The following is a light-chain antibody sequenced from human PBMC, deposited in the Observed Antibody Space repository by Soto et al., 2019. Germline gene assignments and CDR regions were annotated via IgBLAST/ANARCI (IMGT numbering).Light chain of an antibody. CDR2: KVS. CDR3: MQGTHWPIT. V-gene: IGKV2-30*02. J-gene: IGKJ5*01. Sequence: DVVMTQSPLSLPVTLGQPSSISCRSNQSLVHSDGIAYFSWFQQMPGRSPRRLIYKVSNRDSGVPARFSGSGSGTDFALKISSVEAEDVGVYYCMQGTHWPITFGEGTRMEIK. CDR1: QSLVHSDGIAY.